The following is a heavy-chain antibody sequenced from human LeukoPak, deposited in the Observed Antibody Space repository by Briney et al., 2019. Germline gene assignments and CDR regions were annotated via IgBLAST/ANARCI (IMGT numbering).Heavy chain of an antibody. CDR1: EFSVGSNY. D-gene: IGHD1-26*01. V-gene: IGHV3-21*06. Sequence: GGSLKLSGAASEFSVGSNYMTWVRQAPGKGPEWVPSITSSSSYIYYADSVKGRFTISRDNAKNSLYLQMDSLRVEDTAVYYCARDPYSGSYGPYYYYYMDVWGKGTTVTISS. J-gene: IGHJ6*03. CDR3: ARDPYSGSYGPYYYYYMDV. CDR2: ITSSSSYI.